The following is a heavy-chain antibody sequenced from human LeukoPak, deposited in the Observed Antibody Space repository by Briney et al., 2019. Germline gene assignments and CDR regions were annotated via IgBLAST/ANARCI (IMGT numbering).Heavy chain of an antibody. CDR3: ARDLAIVVGNFDY. J-gene: IGHJ4*02. D-gene: IGHD2-2*01. V-gene: IGHV1-3*01. CDR1: GYTFTSYA. CDR2: INAGNGNT. Sequence: GASVKVSCKASGYTFTSYAMHWVRQAPGQRLEWMGWINAGNGNTKYSQKFQGRVTITRDTSASTAYMELSSLRSEDTAVYYCARDLAIVVGNFDYWGQGTLVTVSS.